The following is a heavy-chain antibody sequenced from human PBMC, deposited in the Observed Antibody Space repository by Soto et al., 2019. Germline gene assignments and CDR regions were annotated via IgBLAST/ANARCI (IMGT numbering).Heavy chain of an antibody. D-gene: IGHD3-10*01. CDR1: GYSINSGHY. V-gene: IGHV4-38-2*01. J-gene: IGHJ4*02. CDR2: IYHSGST. CDR3: ARLYGSGSYYVYFFDY. Sequence: SETLCLTCAVSGYSINSGHYWGWIRQPPGKGLEWIGSIYHSGSTYYNPSLKSRVTISVDTSENHFSLKLSSVTAADTAVYYCARLYGSGSYYVYFFDYWGQGTLVTVSS.